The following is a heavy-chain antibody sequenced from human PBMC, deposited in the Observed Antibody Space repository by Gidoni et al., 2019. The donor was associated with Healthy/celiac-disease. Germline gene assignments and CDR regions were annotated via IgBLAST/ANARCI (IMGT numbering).Heavy chain of an antibody. Sequence: QVQLQQWGAGLLKPSATLSLTCAVSGGSFSGYYWIWLRQPPGKGLEWIGEMTTSGSTNYNPSLKSRVTISVDTSKNQFSLKLSSVTAADTAVYYCARSDRGRGRHYYDSSGYYRYYYGMDVWGQGTTVTVSS. D-gene: IGHD3-22*01. CDR2: MTTSGST. CDR1: GGSFSGYY. CDR3: ARSDRGRGRHYYDSSGYYRYYYGMDV. J-gene: IGHJ6*02. V-gene: IGHV4-34*01.